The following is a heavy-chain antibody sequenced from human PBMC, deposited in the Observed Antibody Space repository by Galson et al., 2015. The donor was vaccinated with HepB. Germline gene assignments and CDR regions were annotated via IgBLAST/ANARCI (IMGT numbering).Heavy chain of an antibody. V-gene: IGHV4-59*01. CDR2: IYYSGST. CDR3: ARGTCSGGSCHFDY. Sequence: ETLSLTCTVSGGSISSYYWSWIQQPPGKGLEWIGYIYYSGSTNYNPSLKSRVTISVDTSKNQFSLKLSSVTAADTAVYYCARGTCSGGSCHFDYWGQGTLVTVSS. D-gene: IGHD2-15*01. J-gene: IGHJ4*02. CDR1: GGSISSYY.